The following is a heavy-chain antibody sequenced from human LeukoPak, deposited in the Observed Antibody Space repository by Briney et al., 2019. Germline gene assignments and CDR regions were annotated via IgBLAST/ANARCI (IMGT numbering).Heavy chain of an antibody. CDR1: GGTFSSYA. D-gene: IGHD3-22*01. Sequence: SVKVSCKASGGTFSSYAISWVRQAPGQGLEWMGGIIPIFGTANYAQKFQGRVTITADESTSTAYMELSSLRSEGTAVYYCARPLDSSVSNYYYYYGMDVWGQGTTVTVSS. J-gene: IGHJ6*02. CDR2: IIPIFGTA. V-gene: IGHV1-69*01. CDR3: ARPLDSSVSNYYYYYGMDV.